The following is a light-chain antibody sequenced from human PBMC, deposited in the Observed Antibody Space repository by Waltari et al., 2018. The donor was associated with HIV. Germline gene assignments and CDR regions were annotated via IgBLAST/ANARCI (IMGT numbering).Light chain of an antibody. CDR2: AAS. V-gene: IGKV3-15*01. CDR3: QQYDDWPRT. CDR1: QSVSRN. Sequence: EVVMTQSPATLSVSPGERAALACRASQSVSRNLAWYQQKPGQPPSLRIYAASTRASGVPVRISGTGSGTEFTLTISSLQSEDFAVYYCQQYDDWPRTFGQGTRVEIK. J-gene: IGKJ1*01.